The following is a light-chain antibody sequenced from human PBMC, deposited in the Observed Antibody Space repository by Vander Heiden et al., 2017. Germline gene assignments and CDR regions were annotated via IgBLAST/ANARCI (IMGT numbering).Light chain of an antibody. V-gene: IGKV3-15*01. CDR1: QGISSN. Sequence: EIVMTQSPATLSVSPGERATLSCRASQGISSNLDWYQQKPGQAPRLLIYGASTRATGIPARFSGSGSGTEFTLTISSLQSEDFAVYYCQQYNNWPPLTFGGGTKVEIK. CDR3: QQYNNWPPLT. J-gene: IGKJ4*01. CDR2: GAS.